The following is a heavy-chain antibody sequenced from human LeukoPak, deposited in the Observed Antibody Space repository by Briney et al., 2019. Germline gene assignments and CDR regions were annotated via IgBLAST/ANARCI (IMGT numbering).Heavy chain of an antibody. V-gene: IGHV4-34*01. D-gene: IGHD4-11*01. CDR1: GVSLRGYY. Sequence: SETLSLTCAVYGVSLRGYYWSWIRQSPEKGLEWVGEVNHEGDSIYSPSLKSRLTVSVDMSKNQFSLNLRSVTAADTAVYFCARGSNYVSDYYFDVWGKGTTVIVSS. J-gene: IGHJ6*03. CDR2: VNHEGDS. CDR3: ARGSNYVSDYYFDV.